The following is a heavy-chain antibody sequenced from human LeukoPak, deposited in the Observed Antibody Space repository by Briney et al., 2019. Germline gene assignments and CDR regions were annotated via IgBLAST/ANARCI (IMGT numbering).Heavy chain of an antibody. Sequence: ASVKVSCKASGYTFTSYYMHWVRQAPGQGLEWMGWISAYNGNTNYAQKLQGRVTMTTDTSTSTAYMELRSLRSDDTAVYYCARDYASSSGYYSMGHFDYWGQGTLVTVSS. CDR2: ISAYNGNT. D-gene: IGHD3-22*01. CDR1: GYTFTSYY. V-gene: IGHV1-18*04. J-gene: IGHJ4*02. CDR3: ARDYASSSGYYSMGHFDY.